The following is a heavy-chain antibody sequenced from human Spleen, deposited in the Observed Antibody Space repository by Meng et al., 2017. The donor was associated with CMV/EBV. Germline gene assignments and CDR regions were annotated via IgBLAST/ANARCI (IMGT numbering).Heavy chain of an antibody. V-gene: IGHV1-46*01. Sequence: ASVKVSCKASGYTFTGYYIHWVRQAPGQGLEWMGIINPSGGSTSYAQKFQGRVTMTRDTSTSTVYMELSSLRSEDTAVYYCARDRPSYDFWSGYDYYYYGMDVWGQGTTVTVSS. CDR3: ARDRPSYDFWSGYDYYYYGMDV. D-gene: IGHD3-3*01. CDR2: INPSGGST. J-gene: IGHJ6*02. CDR1: GYTFTGYY.